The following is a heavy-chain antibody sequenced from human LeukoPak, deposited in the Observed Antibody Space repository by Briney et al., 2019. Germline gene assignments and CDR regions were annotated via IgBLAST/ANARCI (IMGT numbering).Heavy chain of an antibody. V-gene: IGHV3-30*18. CDR3: AKDRALMVRGGGGLDY. D-gene: IGHD3-10*01. CDR2: ISYDGSNK. Sequence: GSLRLSCSASGFTFSSYGMHWVRQAPGKGLEWVAVISYDGSNKYYADSVKGRFTISRDNSKNTLYLQMNSLRAEDTAVNYCAKDRALMVRGGGGLDYWGQGTLVTVSS. J-gene: IGHJ4*02. CDR1: GFTFSSYG.